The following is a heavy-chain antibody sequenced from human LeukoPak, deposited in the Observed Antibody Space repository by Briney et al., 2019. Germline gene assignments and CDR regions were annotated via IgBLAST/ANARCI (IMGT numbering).Heavy chain of an antibody. CDR1: GFTITNYW. CDR3: ARADILGAYYYGSGSPDY. J-gene: IGHJ4*02. CDR2: INSDGSIT. D-gene: IGHD3-10*01. Sequence: GGSLRLSCAASGFTITNYWMHWARQAPGKGLLWVSRINSDGSITTYEGSVKGRFTISRDNAKNMLYLQMDSLRADDPGVYYCARADILGAYYYGSGSPDYWGQGTLVTVSS. V-gene: IGHV3-74*03.